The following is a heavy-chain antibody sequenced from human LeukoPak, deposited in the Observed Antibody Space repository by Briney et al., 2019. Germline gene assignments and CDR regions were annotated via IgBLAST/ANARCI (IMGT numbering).Heavy chain of an antibody. Sequence: GGSLRLSCAASGFTFSSYSMNWVPQAPGKGLEWVSSISSSSSYIYYADSVKGRFTISRDNAKNSLYLQMNSLRAEDTAVYYCARDGHGDYFDYWGQGTLVTVSS. CDR1: GFTFSSYS. CDR2: ISSSSSYI. J-gene: IGHJ4*02. CDR3: ARDGHGDYFDY. V-gene: IGHV3-21*01. D-gene: IGHD4-17*01.